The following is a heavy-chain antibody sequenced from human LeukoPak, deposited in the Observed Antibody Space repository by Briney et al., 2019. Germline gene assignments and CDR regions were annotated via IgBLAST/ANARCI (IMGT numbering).Heavy chain of an antibody. J-gene: IGHJ4*02. CDR1: GFTLDDYT. D-gene: IGHD2/OR15-2a*01. V-gene: IGHV3-43*01. CDR2: ISWDGDTT. CDR3: AKDRGPLAVYEPLDY. Sequence: GGSLRLSCEASGFTLDDYTMHWVRQAPGKGLEWVSLISWDGDTTDYAESVKGRFTVSRDNRENSLYLQLSGLRPEDTAFYYCAKDRGPLAVYEPLDYWGQGTRVTVSS.